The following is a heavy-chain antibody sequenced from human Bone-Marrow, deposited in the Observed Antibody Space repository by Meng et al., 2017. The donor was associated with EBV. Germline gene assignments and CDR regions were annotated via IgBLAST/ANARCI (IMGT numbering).Heavy chain of an antibody. CDR1: GGSFSGYY. V-gene: IGHV4-34*01. CDR2: INHSGST. D-gene: IGHD2-15*01. CDR3: VSRPNRRYCSGGSCYRFDY. J-gene: IGHJ4*02. Sequence: QVQLQQWGAGLLKPSXTLSLTCAVYGGSFSGYYWSWIRQPPGKGLEWIGEINHSGSTNYNPSLKSRVTISVDTSKNQFYLKLSSVTAADTAVYYCVSRPNRRYCSGGSCYRFDYWGQGTLINVSS.